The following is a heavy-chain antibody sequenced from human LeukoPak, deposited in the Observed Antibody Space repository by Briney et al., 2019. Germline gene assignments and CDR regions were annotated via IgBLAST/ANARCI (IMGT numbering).Heavy chain of an antibody. CDR1: GFTFSSYA. V-gene: IGHV3-23*01. CDR2: ISGSGGST. CDR3: ANGGYSSSWLVY. Sequence: GGSLRLSCAASGFTFSSYAMSWVRQAPGKGLEWVSAISGSGGSTYYADSVKGRFTISRDNAKNSLYLQMNSLRAEDTAVYYCANGGYSSSWLVYWGQGTLVTVSS. D-gene: IGHD6-13*01. J-gene: IGHJ4*02.